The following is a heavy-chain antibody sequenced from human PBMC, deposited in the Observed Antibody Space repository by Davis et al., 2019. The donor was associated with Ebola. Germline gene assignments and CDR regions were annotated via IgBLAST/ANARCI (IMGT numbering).Heavy chain of an antibody. Sequence: SETLSLTCTVSGGSISSSSYYWGWIRQPPGKGLEWIGEINHSGSTNYNPSLKSRVTISVDTSKNQFSLKLSSVTAADTAVYYCAAGIAVAVDYGMDVWGQGTTVTVSS. CDR2: INHSGST. V-gene: IGHV4-39*07. CDR1: GGSISSSSYY. CDR3: AAGIAVAVDYGMDV. D-gene: IGHD6-19*01. J-gene: IGHJ6*02.